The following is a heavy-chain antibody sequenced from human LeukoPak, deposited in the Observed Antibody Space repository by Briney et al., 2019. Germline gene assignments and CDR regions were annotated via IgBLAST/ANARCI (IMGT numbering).Heavy chain of an antibody. V-gene: IGHV1-69*13. Sequence: SVKVSCKASGGTFSSYAISWVRQAPGQGLEWMGGIIPIFGTANYAQKFQGRVTIIADESTSTAYMELSSLRSENTAVYYCATGDNCSSTSCYYYYYYGMDVWGQGTTVTVSS. CDR2: IIPIFGTA. D-gene: IGHD2-2*01. CDR1: GGTFSSYA. J-gene: IGHJ6*02. CDR3: ATGDNCSSTSCYYYYYYGMDV.